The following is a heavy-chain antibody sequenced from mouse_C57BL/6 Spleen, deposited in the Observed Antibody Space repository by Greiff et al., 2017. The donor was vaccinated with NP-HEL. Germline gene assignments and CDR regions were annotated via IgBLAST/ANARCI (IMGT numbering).Heavy chain of an antibody. V-gene: IGHV5-6*01. CDR1: GFTFSSYG. J-gene: IGHJ4*01. CDR2: ISSGGSYT. Sequence: EVNLVESGGDLVKPGGSLKLSCAASGFTFSSYGMSWVRQTPDKRLEWVATISSGGSYTYYPDSVKGRFTISRDNAKNTLYLQMSSLKSEDTAMYYCARQGPLTGMDYWGQGTSVTVSS. D-gene: IGHD4-1*01. CDR3: ARQGPLTGMDY.